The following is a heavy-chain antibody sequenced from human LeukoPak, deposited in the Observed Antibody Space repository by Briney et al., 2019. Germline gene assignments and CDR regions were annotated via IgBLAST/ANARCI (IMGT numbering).Heavy chain of an antibody. D-gene: IGHD3-9*01. J-gene: IGHJ4*02. Sequence: GGSLILSWAASGFPFSNAWRSGGRQAPGKGLEWVGRIKSKTNGGTTDYPAPVKGRFTISRDDSKNTLYLQMNSLKTEDTAVYYCTTGPTRYFDWLLYDPIDYWGQGTLVTVSS. CDR2: IKSKTNGGTT. CDR1: GFPFSNAW. V-gene: IGHV3-15*01. CDR3: TTGPTRYFDWLLYDPIDY.